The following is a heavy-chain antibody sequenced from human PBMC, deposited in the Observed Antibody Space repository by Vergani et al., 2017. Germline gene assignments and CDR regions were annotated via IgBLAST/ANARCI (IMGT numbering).Heavy chain of an antibody. V-gene: IGHV3-23*01. CDR2: ISGSGGST. CDR3: ASNIRYPNQNDY. CDR1: GFTFSSYA. Sequence: EVQLLESGGGLVQPGGSLRLSCADSGFTFSSYAMSWVRQAPGKGLEWVSAISGSGGSTYYADSVKGRFTISRDNSKNTLYLQMNSLRAEDTAVYYCASNIRYPNQNDYWGQGTLVTVSS. J-gene: IGHJ4*02. D-gene: IGHD3-9*01.